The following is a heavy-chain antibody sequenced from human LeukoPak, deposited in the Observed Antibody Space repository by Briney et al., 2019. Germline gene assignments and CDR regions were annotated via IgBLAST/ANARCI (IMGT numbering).Heavy chain of an antibody. CDR2: IDPSDSYT. CDR3: ARRPQADY. J-gene: IGHJ4*02. Sequence: GESLKISCKGSGYSFTSYWISWVRQMPGRGLEWMGRIDPSDSYTNYSPSFQGHVTISADRSVGTAYLQWSSLKASDTAMYYCARRPQADYWGQGTLVTVSS. CDR1: GYSFTSYW. V-gene: IGHV5-10-1*01.